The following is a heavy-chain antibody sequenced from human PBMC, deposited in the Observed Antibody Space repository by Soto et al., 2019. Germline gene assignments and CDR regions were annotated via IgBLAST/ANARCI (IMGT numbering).Heavy chain of an antibody. CDR2: IYSSGNT. D-gene: IGHD1-20*01. V-gene: IGHV4-4*07. CDR1: GGSIRNYF. J-gene: IGHJ3*02. Sequence: QVQLQESGPGLVKPSETLSLICTVSGGSIRNYFWTWIRQPAGKGLEWIGRIYSSGNTVYNASLKSRVTMSIDMSKNQFSLKLSSMTAADTAVYYCVRDVESPGISGSWGAFDIWGQGTGVTVSS. CDR3: VRDVESPGISGSWGAFDI.